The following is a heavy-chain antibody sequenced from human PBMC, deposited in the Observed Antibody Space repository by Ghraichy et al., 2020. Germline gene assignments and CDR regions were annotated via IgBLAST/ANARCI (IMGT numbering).Heavy chain of an antibody. CDR2: IYYSGST. D-gene: IGHD3-3*01. CDR1: GGSISSYY. CDR3: ARGGLGDFWSGYNRNWFDP. V-gene: IGHV4-59*01. J-gene: IGHJ5*02. Sequence: SETLSLTCTVSGGSISSYYWSWIRQPPGKGLEWIGYIYYSGSTNYNPSLKSRVTISVDTSKNQFSLKLSSVTAADTAVYYCARGGLGDFWSGYNRNWFDPWGQGTLVTVSS.